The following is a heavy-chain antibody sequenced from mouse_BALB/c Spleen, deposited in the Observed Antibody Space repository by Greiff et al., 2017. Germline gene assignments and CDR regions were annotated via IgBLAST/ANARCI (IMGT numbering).Heavy chain of an antibody. D-gene: IGHD2-1*01. Sequence: EVKLVESGGGLVQPGGSLKLSCAASGFTFSSYTMSWVRQTPEKRLEWVAYISNGGGSTYYPDTVKGRFTISRDNAKNTLYLQMSSLKSEDTAMYYCARHGNYEAWFAYWGQGTLVTVSA. CDR2: ISNGGGST. CDR1: GFTFSSYT. V-gene: IGHV5-12-2*01. J-gene: IGHJ3*01. CDR3: ARHGNYEAWFAY.